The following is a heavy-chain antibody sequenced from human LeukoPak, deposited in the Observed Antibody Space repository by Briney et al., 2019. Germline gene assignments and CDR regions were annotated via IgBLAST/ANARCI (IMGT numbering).Heavy chain of an antibody. Sequence: PGGSLRLSCAASGFTFSSYSMNWVRQAPGKGLEWVSSISSSSSYIYYADSVKGRFTISRDDAKNSLYLQMNSLRAEDTAVYYCARVQGSWVSGDSGNWGQGTLVTVSS. V-gene: IGHV3-21*01. CDR3: ARVQGSWVSGDSGN. D-gene: IGHD3-10*02. CDR1: GFTFSSYS. CDR2: ISSSSSYI. J-gene: IGHJ4*02.